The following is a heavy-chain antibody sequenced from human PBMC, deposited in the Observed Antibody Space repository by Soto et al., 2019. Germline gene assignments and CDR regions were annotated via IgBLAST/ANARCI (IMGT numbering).Heavy chain of an antibody. V-gene: IGHV5-10-1*01. Sequence: PGESLKISCKGSGYSFTSYWISWVRQMPGKGLEWMGRIDPSDSYTNYSPSFQGHVTISADKSISTAYLQWSSLKASDTAMYYCATVGPYGDYPPYYYYGMDVWGQGTTVTVSS. D-gene: IGHD4-17*01. J-gene: IGHJ6*02. CDR2: IDPSDSYT. CDR1: GYSFTSYW. CDR3: ATVGPYGDYPPYYYYGMDV.